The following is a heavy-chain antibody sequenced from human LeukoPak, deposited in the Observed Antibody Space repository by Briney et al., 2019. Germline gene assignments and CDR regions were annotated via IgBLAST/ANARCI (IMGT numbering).Heavy chain of an antibody. D-gene: IGHD2-2*01. V-gene: IGHV4-61*02. CDR3: ARDLYCSSTSCPSNNWFDP. J-gene: IGHJ5*02. Sequence: SQTLTLTCTVTGGSISSGSYYWSWIRQPAGKGLEWIGRIYTRGSTNYNPSLRSRVTISVDTSKNQFSLNLSSVTAADTAVYYCARDLYCSSTSCPSNNWFDPWGQGTLVTVSS. CDR1: GGSISSGSYY. CDR2: IYTRGST.